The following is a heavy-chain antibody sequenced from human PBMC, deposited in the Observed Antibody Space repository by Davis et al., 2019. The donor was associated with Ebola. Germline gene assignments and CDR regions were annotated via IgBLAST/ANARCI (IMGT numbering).Heavy chain of an antibody. Sequence: MPSETLSLTCTVSGGSISSGGYYWNWIRQHPGKGLEWIGYIYFTGTTYYNPSLKSRVTISADTSKNQLSLKLRSVTAADTAVYYCARHAARGSSSGWFDPWGQGTLVTVSS. D-gene: IGHD6-6*01. J-gene: IGHJ5*02. V-gene: IGHV4-31*03. CDR1: GGSISSGGYY. CDR3: ARHAARGSSSGWFDP. CDR2: IYFTGTT.